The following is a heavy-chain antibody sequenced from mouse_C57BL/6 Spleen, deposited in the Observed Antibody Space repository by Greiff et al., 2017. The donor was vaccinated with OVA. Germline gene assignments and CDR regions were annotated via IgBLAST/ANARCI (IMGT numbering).Heavy chain of an antibody. J-gene: IGHJ2*01. CDR2: ISGGGGNT. D-gene: IGHD2-3*01. CDR1: GFTFSSYT. V-gene: IGHV5-9*01. Sequence: EVHLVESGGGLVKPGGSLKLSCAASGFTFSSYTMSWVRQTPEKRLEWVATISGGGGNTYYPDSVKGRFTISRDNAKNTLYLQMSSLRSEDTALYYCARHDGYYVYWGQGTTLTVSS. CDR3: ARHDGYYVY.